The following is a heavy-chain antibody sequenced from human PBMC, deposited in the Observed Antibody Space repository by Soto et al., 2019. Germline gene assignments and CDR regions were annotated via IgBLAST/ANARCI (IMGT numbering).Heavy chain of an antibody. D-gene: IGHD3-16*01. V-gene: IGHV3-7*05. CDR2: IKQDGSEK. CDR3: ARLMITFGGETAFDI. Sequence: GGSLRLSCAASGFTFSSYWMSWVRQAPGKGLEWVANIKQDGSEKYYVDSVKGRFTISRDNAKNSLYLQMNSLRAEDTAVYYCARLMITFGGETAFDIWGQGTMVTVSS. CDR1: GFTFSSYW. J-gene: IGHJ3*02.